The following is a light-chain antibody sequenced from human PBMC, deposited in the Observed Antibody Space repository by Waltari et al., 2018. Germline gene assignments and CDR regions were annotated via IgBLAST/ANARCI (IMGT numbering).Light chain of an antibody. CDR2: EAS. J-gene: IGKJ2*01. CDR1: QDIIND. Sequence: AVQMTQSPSSLPASVGARVTITCRASQDIINDLGWFQQKPGKAPKLLIYEASMLPSGVPSRFSGSGAGTYFTLTISSLEPDDSATYYCQQDYSYPHTFGQGTKLEI. CDR3: QQDYSYPHT. V-gene: IGKV1-6*01.